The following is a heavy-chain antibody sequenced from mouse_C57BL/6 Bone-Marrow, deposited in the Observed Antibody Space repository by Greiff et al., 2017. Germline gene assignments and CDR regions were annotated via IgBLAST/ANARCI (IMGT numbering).Heavy chain of an antibody. J-gene: IGHJ2*01. CDR3: ARESGYSNYYFDY. V-gene: IGHV1-82*01. D-gene: IGHD2-5*01. Sequence: QVQLKQSGPELVKPGASVKISCKASGYAFSSSWMNWVKQRPGKGLEWIGRIYPGDGDTNYNGKFKGKATLTADKSSSTAYMQLSSLTSEDSAVYFCARESGYSNYYFDYWGQGTTLTVSS. CDR2: IYPGDGDT. CDR1: GYAFSSSW.